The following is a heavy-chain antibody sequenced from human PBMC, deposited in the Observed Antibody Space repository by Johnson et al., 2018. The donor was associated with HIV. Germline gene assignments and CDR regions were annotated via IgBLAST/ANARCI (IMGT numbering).Heavy chain of an antibody. J-gene: IGHJ3*02. D-gene: IGHD2-21*02. CDR3: ASTCGGDCSRGDACDI. CDR2: ISYDGSNK. V-gene: IGHV3-30*04. CDR1: GFTFSSYA. Sequence: QVQLVESGGGLVQPGGSLRLSCAASGFTFSSYAMHWVRQAPGKGLEWVAVISYDGSNKYYADSVKGRFTISRDNAKNSLYLQMNSLRAEDTAVYYCASTCGGDCSRGDACDIWGQGTMVTVSS.